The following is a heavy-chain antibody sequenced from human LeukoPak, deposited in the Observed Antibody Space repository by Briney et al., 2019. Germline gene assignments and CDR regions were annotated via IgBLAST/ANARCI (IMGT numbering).Heavy chain of an antibody. D-gene: IGHD4-11*01. J-gene: IGHJ5*02. CDR3: ARGSYSNYGNWFDP. CDR2: IIPIFGTA. Sequence: GSSVTVSCKASGGTFSSYAISWVRQAPGQGLEWMGGIIPIFGTANYAQKFQGRVTITADKSTSTAYMELSSLRSEDTAVYYCARGSYSNYGNWFDPWGQGTLVTVSS. CDR1: GGTFSSYA. V-gene: IGHV1-69*06.